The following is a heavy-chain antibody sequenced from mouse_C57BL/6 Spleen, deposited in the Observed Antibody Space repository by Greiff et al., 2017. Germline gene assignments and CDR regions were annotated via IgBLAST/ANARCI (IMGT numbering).Heavy chain of an antibody. CDR2: IDPANGNT. CDR1: GFNIKNTY. D-gene: IGHD1-1*01. Sequence: VHVKQSVAELVRPGASVKLSCTASGFNIKNTYMHWVKQRPEQGLEWIGRIDPANGNTKYAPKFQGKATITAETSSNTAYLQLSSLTSEDTAIYYCARWDTTVGATGAYWGQGTLVTVSA. CDR3: ARWDTTVGATGAY. V-gene: IGHV14-3*01. J-gene: IGHJ3*01.